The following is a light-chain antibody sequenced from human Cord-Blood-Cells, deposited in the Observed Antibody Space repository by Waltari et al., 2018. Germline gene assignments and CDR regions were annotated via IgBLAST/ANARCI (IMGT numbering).Light chain of an antibody. CDR3: CSYAGSSTYWV. Sequence: QSGLTQPSSGSGSPGQSLTIPCTGTISDDGCYNPLSWYQQHPGKAPKLMIYEGSKRPSGVSNRFSGSKSGNTASLTISGLQAEDEADYYCCSYAGSSTYWVFGGGTKLTVL. CDR1: ISDDGCYNP. J-gene: IGLJ3*02. CDR2: EGS. V-gene: IGLV2-23*01.